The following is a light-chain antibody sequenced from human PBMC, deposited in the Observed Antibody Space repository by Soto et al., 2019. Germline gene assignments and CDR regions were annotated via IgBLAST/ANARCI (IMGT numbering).Light chain of an antibody. J-gene: IGKJ5*01. V-gene: IGKV1-33*01. Sequence: DIQMTQSPSSLSASVGDRVTITCRASQDISNYLNWYQQRPGKAPKLLIYDASNWERGVPSSFSGTRSGTPFTFAITSLQPEDVATYYCQQSDSLPITFGQGTRLEI. CDR1: QDISNY. CDR3: QQSDSLPIT. CDR2: DAS.